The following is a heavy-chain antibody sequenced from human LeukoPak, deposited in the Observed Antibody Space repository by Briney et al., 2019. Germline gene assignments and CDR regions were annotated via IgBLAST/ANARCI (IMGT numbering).Heavy chain of an antibody. Sequence: GGSLRLSCAASGFTFDYSAMTWVRQAPEKGLEWVSTINTGDITFYANSVKGRFTISRDNSKNALFLQMNSLRAEDTAIYYCMKGGFTYYDDWGQGTLVTVSS. D-gene: IGHD3-22*01. CDR1: GFTFDYSA. J-gene: IGHJ4*02. V-gene: IGHV3-23*01. CDR3: MKGGFTYYDD. CDR2: INTGDIT.